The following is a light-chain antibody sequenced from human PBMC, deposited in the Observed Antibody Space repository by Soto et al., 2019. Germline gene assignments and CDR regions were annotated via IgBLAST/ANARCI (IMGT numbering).Light chain of an antibody. J-gene: IGLJ1*01. Sequence: QSTLTQPASVSGSPGQSITISCTGTSSDIGGYDYVSWYQHHPGKAPKLMIYDVSKRPSGVPDRFSGSKSGNTASLTISGLQAEDEADYYCCSYAGSYTYVFGTETKVTVL. CDR2: DVS. CDR3: CSYAGSYTYV. V-gene: IGLV2-11*01. CDR1: SSDIGGYDY.